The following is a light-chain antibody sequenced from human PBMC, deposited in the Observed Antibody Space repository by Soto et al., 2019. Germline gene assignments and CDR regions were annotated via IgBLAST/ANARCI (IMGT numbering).Light chain of an antibody. CDR2: EVS. J-gene: IGLJ2*01. Sequence: QSALTQPASVSGSPGQSITISCTGTSSDVGGYNYVSWYQQYPGKAPKLMIYEVSNRPSGVSNRFSGSKSANTASLTISGLQAEDEADYYCSSYTSSSTVAFGGGTKLTVL. CDR1: SSDVGGYNY. V-gene: IGLV2-14*01. CDR3: SSYTSSSTVA.